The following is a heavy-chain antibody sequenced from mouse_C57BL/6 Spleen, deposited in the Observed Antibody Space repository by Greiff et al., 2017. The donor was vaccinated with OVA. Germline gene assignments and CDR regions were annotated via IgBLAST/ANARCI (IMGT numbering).Heavy chain of an antibody. D-gene: IGHD1-1*01. CDR3: TTWGTTVVDWYFDV. Sequence: EVQLQQSGAELVRPGASVKLSCTASGFNIKDYYMHWVKQRPEQGLEWIGRIDPEDGDTEYAPKFQGKATMTADTSSNTAYLQLSSLTSEDTAVDYCTTWGTTVVDWYFDVWGTGTTVTVSS. CDR2: IDPEDGDT. V-gene: IGHV14-1*01. J-gene: IGHJ1*03. CDR1: GFNIKDYY.